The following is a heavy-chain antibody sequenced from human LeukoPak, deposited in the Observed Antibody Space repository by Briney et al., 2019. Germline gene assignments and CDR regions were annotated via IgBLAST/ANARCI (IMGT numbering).Heavy chain of an antibody. V-gene: IGHV1-46*01. CDR3: ARDNSVGDTAWWFDP. CDR1: GYTFTGYY. D-gene: IGHD1-26*01. Sequence: GASVKVSCKTSGYTFTGYYLHWVRQAPGQGLEWMGMINPSGGSTSYAQKFQGRVTMTRDMSTSTDYMELISLRSEDTAVYYCARDNSVGDTAWWFDPWGQGTLVTVSS. J-gene: IGHJ5*02. CDR2: INPSGGST.